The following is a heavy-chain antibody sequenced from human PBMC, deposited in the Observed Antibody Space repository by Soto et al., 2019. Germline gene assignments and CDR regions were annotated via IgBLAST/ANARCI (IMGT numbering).Heavy chain of an antibody. J-gene: IGHJ4*02. CDR3: ARHVRVDSGSFSRLFAY. V-gene: IGHV5-51*01. D-gene: IGHD1-26*01. CDR1: GYSFTTHW. CDR2: IYPSDSNT. Sequence: GESLKISCKASGYSFTTHWIGWVRQMPGKGLEWMGLIYPSDSNTIYSPSFQGQVTISADKSTRTAFLQWNSLKASDTAMYYCARHVRVDSGSFSRLFAYWGQRTPDTVSS.